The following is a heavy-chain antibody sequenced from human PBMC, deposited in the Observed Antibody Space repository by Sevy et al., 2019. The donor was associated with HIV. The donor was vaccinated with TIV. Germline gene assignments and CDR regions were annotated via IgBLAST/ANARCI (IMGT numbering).Heavy chain of an antibody. CDR2: FYDSGRT. J-gene: IGHJ6*02. CDR3: ARHGAVQLAFGMDV. V-gene: IGHV4-61*03. D-gene: IGHD1-1*01. Sequence: SETLSLTCTVSGGSVSSGRYYWSWVRQPPGKGLEWLGYFYDSGRTKYNPSLKIRVTIAVDMSKNLFSLKLTSVTAADTAVYYCARHGAVQLAFGMDVWGQGTRVTVSS. CDR1: GGSVSSGRYY.